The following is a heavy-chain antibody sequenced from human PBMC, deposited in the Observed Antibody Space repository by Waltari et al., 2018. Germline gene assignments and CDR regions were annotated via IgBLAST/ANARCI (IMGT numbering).Heavy chain of an antibody. V-gene: IGHV3-48*04. CDR1: GFSFPTYT. CDR2: ITGSGSTK. CDR3: AREDYYGSGSVDY. D-gene: IGHD3-10*01. J-gene: IGHJ4*02. Sequence: ELQLVESGGDLVQPGGSLRLSCAASGFSFPTYTKNWVRQAPGKGLEWVSYITGSGSTKFYGDAVKGRFTISRDNAKNSLYWQMDSLRVEDTAIYYCAREDYYGSGSVDYWGQGTLVTVSS.